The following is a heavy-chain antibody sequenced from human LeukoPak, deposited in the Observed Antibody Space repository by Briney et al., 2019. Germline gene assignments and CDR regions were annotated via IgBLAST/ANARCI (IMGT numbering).Heavy chain of an antibody. CDR3: ARGRYCSSTSCYSSWFDP. CDR1: GGSFSGYY. D-gene: IGHD2-2*01. J-gene: IGHJ5*02. Sequence: SETLSLTCAVYGGSFSGYYWSWIRQPPGKGLEWIGEINHSGSTNYNPSLKSRVTISVDTSKNQFSLKLSSVTAADTAVYYCARGRYCSSTSCYSSWFDPWGHGTLVTVSS. CDR2: INHSGST. V-gene: IGHV4-34*01.